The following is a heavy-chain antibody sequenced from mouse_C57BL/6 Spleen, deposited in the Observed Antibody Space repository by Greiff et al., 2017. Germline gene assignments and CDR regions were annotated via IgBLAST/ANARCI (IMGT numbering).Heavy chain of an antibody. Sequence: EVQLQESGPELVKPGASVKIPCKASGYTFTDYNMDWVKQSHGKSLEWIGDINPNNGGTIYNQKFKGKATLTVDKSSSTAYMELRSLTSEDTAVYYCATGEIYYDTGGFAYWGQGTLVTVSA. CDR1: GYTFTDYN. D-gene: IGHD2-4*01. CDR3: ATGEIYYDTGGFAY. CDR2: INPNNGGT. V-gene: IGHV1-18*01. J-gene: IGHJ3*01.